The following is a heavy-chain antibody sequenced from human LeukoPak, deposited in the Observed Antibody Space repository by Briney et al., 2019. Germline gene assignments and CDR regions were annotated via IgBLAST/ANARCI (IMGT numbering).Heavy chain of an antibody. CDR3: ARRAGAYSHPYDY. Sequence: PGGSLRLSCAASGFTFSSYGMSWVRQAPGKGLEWVSFIYSDNTHYSDSVKGRFTISRDNSKNTLYLQMNSLRAVDTAVYYCARRAGAYSHPYDYWGQGTLVTVSS. D-gene: IGHD4/OR15-4a*01. CDR2: IYSDNT. CDR1: GFTFSSYG. J-gene: IGHJ4*02. V-gene: IGHV3-53*01.